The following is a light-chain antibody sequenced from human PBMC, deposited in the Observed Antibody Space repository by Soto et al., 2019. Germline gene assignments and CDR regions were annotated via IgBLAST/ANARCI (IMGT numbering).Light chain of an antibody. J-gene: IGLJ2*01. Sequence: SYELTQPPSVSVSPGQTASITCSGDKLGHKYAYWYQQKPGQSPLLVIYQDTKRPSGIPERFSGSNSGNTATLTISGTQAMDEADYHCQAWDNSSVVFGGGTKVTVL. CDR3: QAWDNSSVV. CDR1: KLGHKY. CDR2: QDT. V-gene: IGLV3-1*01.